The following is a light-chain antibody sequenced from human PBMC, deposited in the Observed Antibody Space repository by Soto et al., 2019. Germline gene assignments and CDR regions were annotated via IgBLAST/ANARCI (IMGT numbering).Light chain of an antibody. V-gene: IGLV4-69*01. CDR2: LNSDGSH. J-gene: IGLJ2*01. CDR1: SGHSSYA. CDR3: QTWGTGIVV. Sequence: QSVLTQPPSASASLGASVKLTCTLSSGHSSYAIAWHQQQPEKGPRYLMKLNSDGSHSKGDGIPDRFSGSNSGAERYLTISSLQSEDEADYYCQTWGTGIVVFGGGTKLTVL.